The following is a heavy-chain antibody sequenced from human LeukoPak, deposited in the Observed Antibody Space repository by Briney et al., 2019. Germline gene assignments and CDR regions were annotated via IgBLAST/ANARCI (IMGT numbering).Heavy chain of an antibody. CDR2: IYPGDSDT. CDR3: ARLSRYITMVRGVNYYMDV. J-gene: IGHJ6*03. V-gene: IGHV5-51*01. CDR1: GYSFTSYW. Sequence: GESLKISCKGSGYSFTSYWIGWVRQMPGKGLEWMGIIYPGDSDTRYSPSFQGQVTISADKSISTAYLQWSSLKASDTAMYYCARLSRYITMVRGVNYYMDVWGKGTTVTVSS. D-gene: IGHD3-10*01.